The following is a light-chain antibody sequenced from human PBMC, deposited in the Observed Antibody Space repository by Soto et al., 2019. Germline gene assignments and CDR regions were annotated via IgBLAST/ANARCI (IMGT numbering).Light chain of an antibody. CDR3: CSYTTSNTFA. V-gene: IGLV2-14*01. CDR2: HVT. J-gene: IGLJ1*01. Sequence: QSALTQPASVYGSLGQSITISCSGTSSDVGAYNYVSWYQQYPGKAPKLMIYHVTDRPSGVSNRFSGSKSGNTASLTISGLQAEDEADYYCCSYTTSNTFAFGTGTKVTVL. CDR1: SSDVGAYNY.